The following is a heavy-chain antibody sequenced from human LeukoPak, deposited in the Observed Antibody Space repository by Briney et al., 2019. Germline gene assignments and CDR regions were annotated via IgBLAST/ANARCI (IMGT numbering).Heavy chain of an antibody. CDR2: IQSSSNTI. Sequence: PGGPLRLSCAASGFTFSTYSMNWVHQTPGKGLEWVSYIQSSSNTIYYADSVKGRFTISRDNAKNALYLQMNSLKAEDTALYYCAREGYSSGWYDFDYWGQGTLVTVSS. D-gene: IGHD6-19*01. CDR1: GFTFSTYS. V-gene: IGHV3-48*01. CDR3: AREGYSSGWYDFDY. J-gene: IGHJ4*02.